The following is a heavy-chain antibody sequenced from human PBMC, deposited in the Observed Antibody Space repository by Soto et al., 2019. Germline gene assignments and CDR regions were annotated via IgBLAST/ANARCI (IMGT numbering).Heavy chain of an antibody. CDR3: ARAGDYGGNSGYYYYGMDV. J-gene: IGHJ6*02. CDR2: MNPNSGNT. D-gene: IGHD4-17*01. V-gene: IGHV1-8*01. CDR1: GYTFTSYD. Sequence: QVQLVQSGAEVKKPGASVKVSCKASGYTFTSYDINWVRQATGQGLEWMGWMNPNSGNTGYAQKFQGRVTMTRNTSISTAYRELSSLRSEDTAVYYCARAGDYGGNSGYYYYGMDVWGQGTTVTVSS.